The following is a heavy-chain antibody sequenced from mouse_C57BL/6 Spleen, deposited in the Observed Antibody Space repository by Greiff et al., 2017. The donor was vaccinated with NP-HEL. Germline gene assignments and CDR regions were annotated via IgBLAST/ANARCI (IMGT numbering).Heavy chain of an antibody. V-gene: IGHV5-17*01. CDR1: GFTFSDYG. D-gene: IGHD2-3*01. CDR3: ARDDGYYSWFAY. Sequence: EVMLVESGGGLVKPGGSLKLSCAASGFTFSDYGMHWVRQAPEKGLEWVAYISSGSSTIYYADTVKGRFTISSDNAKNTLFLQMTSLRSEDTAMYYGARDDGYYSWFAYWGQGTLVTVSA. J-gene: IGHJ3*01. CDR2: ISSGSSTI.